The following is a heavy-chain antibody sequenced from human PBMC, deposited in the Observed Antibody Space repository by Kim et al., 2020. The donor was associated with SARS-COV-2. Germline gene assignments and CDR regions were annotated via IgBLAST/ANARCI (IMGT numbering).Heavy chain of an antibody. Sequence: GGSLRLSCAASGFTFSSYAMSWVRQAPGKGLEWVSAISGSGGSTYYADSVKGRFTISRDNSKNTLYLQMNSLRAEDTAVYYCAKGDIVATIREGFVDYWGQGTLVTVSS. D-gene: IGHD5-12*01. CDR1: GFTFSSYA. CDR3: AKGDIVATIREGFVDY. V-gene: IGHV3-23*01. J-gene: IGHJ4*01. CDR2: ISGSGGST.